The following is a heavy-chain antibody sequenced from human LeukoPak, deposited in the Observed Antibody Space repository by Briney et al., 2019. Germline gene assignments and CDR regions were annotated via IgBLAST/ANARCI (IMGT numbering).Heavy chain of an antibody. J-gene: IGHJ4*02. Sequence: TGGSLRLSCAASGFTFSNYAMSWVRQAPGKGLEWVSSISGSSGNTYYADSVKGRFTISRDNSKNTVHLQMNSLRAEDTAMYYCARRAGDYSHPYDYWGQGTLVTVSS. CDR2: ISGSSGNT. D-gene: IGHD3-22*01. CDR3: ARRAGDYSHPYDY. CDR1: GFTFSNYA. V-gene: IGHV3-23*01.